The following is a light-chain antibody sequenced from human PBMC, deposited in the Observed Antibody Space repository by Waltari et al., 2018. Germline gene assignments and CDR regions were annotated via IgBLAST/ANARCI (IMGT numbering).Light chain of an antibody. CDR2: KAS. CDR1: QSTSIF. V-gene: IGKV1-5*03. CDR3: QQYNTYPVT. J-gene: IGKJ4*01. Sequence: IQMTHSPSTPSASLGDSVTITCRASQSTSIFFSWYQQKPGRAPKLLLSKASTLQSGVPSRFSGSGSGTEITLTISDLQPDDFATYYCQQYNTYPVTFGGGTKVEIK.